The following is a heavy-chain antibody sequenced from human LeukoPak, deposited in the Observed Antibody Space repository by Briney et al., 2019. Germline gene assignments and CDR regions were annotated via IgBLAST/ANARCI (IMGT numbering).Heavy chain of an antibody. J-gene: IGHJ4*02. CDR2: IYPADSET. CDR3: ARQQAGYNFYFDQ. D-gene: IGHD5-24*01. V-gene: IGHV5-51*01. Sequence: GESLKISCKGSGYTFTRYWIGWVRQIPGKGLEWMEIIYPADSETRYSPSFQGQVTISADKSISTAFLQWSSLKASDTAMYFCARQQAGYNFYFDQWGQGTLVTVSS. CDR1: GYTFTRYW.